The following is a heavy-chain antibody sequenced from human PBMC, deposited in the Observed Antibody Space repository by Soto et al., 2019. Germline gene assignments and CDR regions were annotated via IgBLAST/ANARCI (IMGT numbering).Heavy chain of an antibody. V-gene: IGHV4-39*01. D-gene: IGHD3-22*01. Sequence: QLQLQESGLGLVKPSETLSLTCTVSGGSVNSSRYYWGWIRQPPGKGPEWIGTIYYTGTTYYNPSLKSRVTISVDTSKNQFSLNLSSVTAADTAVYSCARVYYDSSGFVPWGQGTLVVVSS. J-gene: IGHJ4*02. CDR3: ARVYYDSSGFVP. CDR2: IYYTGTT. CDR1: GGSVNSSRYY.